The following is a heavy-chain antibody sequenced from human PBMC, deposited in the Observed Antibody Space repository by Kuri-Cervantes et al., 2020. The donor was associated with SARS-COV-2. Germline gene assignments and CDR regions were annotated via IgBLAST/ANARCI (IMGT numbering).Heavy chain of an antibody. CDR1: GVSVSSGTCY. Sequence: SETLSLTCDVSGVSVSSGTCYWSWIRQPAGKGLEWIGHLDTSGSTTYNPSLKSRVTISIDTSKNQFSLKLSSVTAADTAVYYCASTSYDFWSGPTIYFDYWGQGTLVTVSS. V-gene: IGHV4-61*10. CDR2: LDTSGST. CDR3: ASTSYDFWSGPTIYFDY. D-gene: IGHD3-3*01. J-gene: IGHJ4*02.